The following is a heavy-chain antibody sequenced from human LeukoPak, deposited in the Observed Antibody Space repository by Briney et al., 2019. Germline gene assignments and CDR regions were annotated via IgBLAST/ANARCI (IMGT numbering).Heavy chain of an antibody. D-gene: IGHD2-2*01. CDR3: ARGVDFQCSSTSCYYWFDP. Sequence: ASVKVSCKASGYTFTSYDINWVRQATGQGLEWMGWMNPNSGNTGYAQKFQGRVTMTRNTSISTAYMELSSLRSEDTAVYYCARGVDFQCSSTSCYYWFDPWGQGTLVTVSS. CDR1: GYTFTSYD. J-gene: IGHJ5*02. CDR2: MNPNSGNT. V-gene: IGHV1-8*01.